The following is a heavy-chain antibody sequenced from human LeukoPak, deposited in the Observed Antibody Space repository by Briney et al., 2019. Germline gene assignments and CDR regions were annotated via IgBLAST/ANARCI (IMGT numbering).Heavy chain of an antibody. CDR1: GFSFRSYA. D-gene: IGHD3-16*01. V-gene: IGHV3-30*04. CDR2: ISYDASSQ. CDR3: VREGGPHRFDL. Sequence: GRSLRLSCAASGFSFRSYAMHWVRQAPGKGLEWVTVISYDASSQNYADSVKGRFTISRDNSKSTLDLQMNSLRVEDTAVYYCVREGGPHRFDLWGQGTLVTVSS. J-gene: IGHJ5*02.